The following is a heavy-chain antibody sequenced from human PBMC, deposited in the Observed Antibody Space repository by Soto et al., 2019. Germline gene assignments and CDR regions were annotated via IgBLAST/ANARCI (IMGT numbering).Heavy chain of an antibody. CDR2: IIPIFGTA. CDR1: GGTFSSYA. CDR3: ARLKPEYYYDSSGYEKYYFDY. D-gene: IGHD3-22*01. Sequence: QVQLVQSGAEVKKPGSSVKVSCKASGGTFSSYAISWVRQAPGQGLEWMGGIIPIFGTANYAQKFQGRVTITADESTSTAYMELSSLRSEDTAVYYCARLKPEYYYDSSGYEKYYFDYWGQGTLLTVSS. J-gene: IGHJ4*02. V-gene: IGHV1-69*12.